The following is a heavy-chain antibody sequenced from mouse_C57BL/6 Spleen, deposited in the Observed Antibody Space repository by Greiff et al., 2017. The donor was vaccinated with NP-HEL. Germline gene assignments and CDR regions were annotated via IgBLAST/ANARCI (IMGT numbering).Heavy chain of an antibody. Sequence: VQLQQSGPELVKPGASVKISCKASGYAFSSSWMNWVKQRPGKGLEWIGRIYPGDGDTNYNGKFKGKATLTADKSSSTAYMQLSSLTSEDSAVYFCARGYDAGYAMDYWGQGTSVTVSS. V-gene: IGHV1-82*01. D-gene: IGHD2-14*01. CDR1: GYAFSSSW. CDR3: ARGYDAGYAMDY. CDR2: IYPGDGDT. J-gene: IGHJ4*01.